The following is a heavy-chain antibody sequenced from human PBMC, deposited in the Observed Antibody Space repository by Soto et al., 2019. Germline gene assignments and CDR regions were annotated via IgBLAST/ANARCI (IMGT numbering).Heavy chain of an antibody. V-gene: IGHV4-34*01. CDR3: KRDPKVSGWAQTRPDF. J-gene: IGHJ4*02. Sequence: SETLSLTCSLYSGSLSGYYWSWIRQPPGKGLEWIGEISPSGTTNYSPSLKSRVSISVDTSKNQFSLNLTSLTAADTAVYYCKRDPKVSGWAQTRPDFWGQGSLVTVCS. D-gene: IGHD6-25*01. CDR1: SGSLSGYY. CDR2: ISPSGTT.